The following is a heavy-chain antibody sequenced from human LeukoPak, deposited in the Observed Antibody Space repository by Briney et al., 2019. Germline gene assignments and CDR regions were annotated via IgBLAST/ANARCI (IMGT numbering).Heavy chain of an antibody. CDR2: ISGSGTNT. V-gene: IGHV3-23*01. CDR1: GFTFSSYA. Sequence: PGGSLRLSCAASGFTFSSYAMSWVRQAPGKGLEWVSAISGSGTNTYSADSVKGRFTISRDDSKDTLYLQMNSLRAEDTAVYFCAKSYTNTWYVFDYWGQGALATVSS. D-gene: IGHD6-13*01. J-gene: IGHJ4*02. CDR3: AKSYTNTWYVFDY.